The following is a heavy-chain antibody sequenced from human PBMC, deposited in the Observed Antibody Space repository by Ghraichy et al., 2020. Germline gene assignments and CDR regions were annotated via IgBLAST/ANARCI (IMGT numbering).Heavy chain of an antibody. D-gene: IGHD2-21*02. CDR3: SRGGGAYCGGDCYRAFDI. CDR1: DFTASRSY. V-gene: IGHV3-53*01. J-gene: IGHJ3*02. CDR2: LYRDGSA. Sequence: GSLRLSCEVSDFTASRSYMSWVRQAPGKGLEWVSVLYRDGSAYYADSVKGRFTISRDNSKNTLYLQMNSLRVEDTAVYFCSRGGGAYCGGDCYRAFDIWGQGTMVTVSS.